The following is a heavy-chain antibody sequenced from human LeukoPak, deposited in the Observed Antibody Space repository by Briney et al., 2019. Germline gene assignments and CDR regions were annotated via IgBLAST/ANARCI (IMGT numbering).Heavy chain of an antibody. CDR1: GGSFSGYY. V-gene: IGHV4-34*01. CDR3: ARLVSSAADY. D-gene: IGHD6-13*01. Sequence: PSETLSLTCAVYGGSFSGYYWSWIRQPPEKRLEWIGQINHSGTTNYNPSLKSRVTISVDTSKNQFSLKLSSVTAAETAVYYCARLVSSAADYWGQGTLVTVSS. CDR2: INHSGTT. J-gene: IGHJ4*02.